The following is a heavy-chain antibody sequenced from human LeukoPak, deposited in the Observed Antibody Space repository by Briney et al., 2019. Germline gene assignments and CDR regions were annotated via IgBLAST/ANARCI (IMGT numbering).Heavy chain of an antibody. Sequence: PGGSLRLSCAASGFTFSSYAMHWVRQAPGKGLEWVSVIYSDGTTYYPDSVKGRFTISRDDSKNTLYLHMNSLRAEDTAVYYCARAPNWRFDHWGQGTLVTVSS. D-gene: IGHD1-1*01. J-gene: IGHJ4*02. CDR3: ARAPNWRFDH. CDR1: GFTFSSYA. V-gene: IGHV3-53*01. CDR2: IYSDGTT.